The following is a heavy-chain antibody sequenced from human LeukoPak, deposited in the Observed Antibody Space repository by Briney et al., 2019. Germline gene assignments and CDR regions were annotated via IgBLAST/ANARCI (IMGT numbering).Heavy chain of an antibody. CDR1: GFTFSSYS. J-gene: IGHJ6*02. Sequence: PGGSLRLSCAASGFTFSSYSMNWVRHAPGEGLEWVSSIRSSSSYIYYANSVKDRFSISRDHAKHSLYLQIPSLRAEGTAVYYCSRDPKDSSSWLYYYYYYGMDVWGQGATVTVSS. CDR3: SRDPKDSSSWLYYYYYYGMDV. CDR2: IRSSSSYI. D-gene: IGHD6-13*01. V-gene: IGHV3-21*01.